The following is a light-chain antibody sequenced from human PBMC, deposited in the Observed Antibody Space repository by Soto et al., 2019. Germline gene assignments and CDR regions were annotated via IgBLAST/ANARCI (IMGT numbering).Light chain of an antibody. CDR1: SSDVGGYNS. J-gene: IGLJ1*01. CDR3: SSYTSSSTVV. Sequence: QSALTQPASVSGSPGQAITISCTGTSSDVGGYNSVSWYQQHPGKAPKLMIYDVSNRPSGVSNRFSGSKSDNTASLTISGLQADDEADYYCSSYTSSSTVVFGTGTKVTVL. V-gene: IGLV2-14*01. CDR2: DVS.